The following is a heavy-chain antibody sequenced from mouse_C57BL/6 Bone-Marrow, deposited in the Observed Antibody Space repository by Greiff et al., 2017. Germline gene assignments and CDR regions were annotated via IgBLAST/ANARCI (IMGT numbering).Heavy chain of an antibody. D-gene: IGHD1-1*01. J-gene: IGHJ4*01. CDR1: GYTFTSYG. CDR3: ARWDSYYYGSSPYYAMDY. Sequence: VQLQQSGAELARPGASVKLSCKASGYTFTSYGISWVKQRTGQGLEWIGEIYPRSGNTYYNEKFKGKATLTADKSSSTAYMELRSLTSEDSAVYFCARWDSYYYGSSPYYAMDYWGQGTSVTVSS. V-gene: IGHV1-81*01. CDR2: IYPRSGNT.